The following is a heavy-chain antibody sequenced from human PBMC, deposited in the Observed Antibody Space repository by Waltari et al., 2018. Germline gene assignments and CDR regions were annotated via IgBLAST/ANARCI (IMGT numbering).Heavy chain of an antibody. D-gene: IGHD3-3*01. CDR3: ARDLYDSTDPDAFDI. CDR1: GGSISRGGYY. J-gene: IGHJ3*02. CDR2: IYYSGST. Sequence: QVQLQESGPGLVKPSQTLSLTCTVSGGSISRGGYYWSWIRQHPGKGLEWIGYIYYSGSTYYNPSLKSRVTISVDTSKNQFSLKLSSVTAADTAVYYCARDLYDSTDPDAFDIWGQGTMVTVSS. V-gene: IGHV4-31*03.